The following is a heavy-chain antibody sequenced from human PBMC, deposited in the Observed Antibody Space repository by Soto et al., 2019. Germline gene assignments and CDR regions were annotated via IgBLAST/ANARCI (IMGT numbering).Heavy chain of an antibody. Sequence: SETLSLTCTVSGGSIDSGDYYWSWIRQPPGKGLEWIGYVYYSGTTNYNPFLKSRVTLSLDKSKNQFSLKMNSVTAADTAVYYCASDVIAPPNYFVPWGQGTLVTVSS. CDR3: ASDVIAPPNYFVP. CDR1: GGSIDSGDYY. V-gene: IGHV4-61*08. D-gene: IGHD4-4*01. CDR2: VYYSGTT. J-gene: IGHJ5*02.